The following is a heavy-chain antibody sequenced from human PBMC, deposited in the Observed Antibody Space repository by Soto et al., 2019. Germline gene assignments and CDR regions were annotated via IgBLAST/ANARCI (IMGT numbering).Heavy chain of an antibody. V-gene: IGHV3-21*01. J-gene: IGHJ3*02. CDR1: GFMFTRST. D-gene: IGHD3-9*01. CDR3: ARVGTGSSTPLDI. Sequence: PGGSLRLSCVASGFMFTRSTMNWVRQAPGKGLEWVSSITSASDYIFYADSVKGRFTISRDNAKNSLYLQMNSLRAEDTAVYYCARVGTGSSTPLDIWGHGTMVTVSS. CDR2: ITSASDYI.